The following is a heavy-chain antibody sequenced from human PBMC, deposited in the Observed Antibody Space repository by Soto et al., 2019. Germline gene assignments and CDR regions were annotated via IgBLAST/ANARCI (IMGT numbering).Heavy chain of an antibody. J-gene: IGHJ5*02. CDR1: GGTFSSYA. CDR3: ARAVAYYYGSGSRSWFDP. CDR2: IIPIFGTA. Sequence: SVKVSCKASGGTFSSYAISWVRQAPGQGLEWMGGIIPIFGTANYAQKFQGRVTITADESTSTAYMELSSLRSEDTAVYYCARAVAYYYGSGSRSWFDPWGQGTLVTVSS. D-gene: IGHD3-10*01. V-gene: IGHV1-69*13.